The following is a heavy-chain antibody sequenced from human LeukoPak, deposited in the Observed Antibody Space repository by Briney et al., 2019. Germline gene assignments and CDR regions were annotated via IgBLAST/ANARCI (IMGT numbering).Heavy chain of an antibody. CDR1: GGSISSYY. V-gene: IGHV4-59*01. CDR2: IYYSGST. Sequence: PSETLSLTCTVSGGSISSYYWSWIRQPPGKGLEWIGYIYYSGSTNYNPSLKSRVTISVDTSKNQFSLKLSSVTAADTAVYYCATIRSGGGYWGQGTLVTVSS. CDR3: ATIRSGGGY. J-gene: IGHJ4*02. D-gene: IGHD2-15*01.